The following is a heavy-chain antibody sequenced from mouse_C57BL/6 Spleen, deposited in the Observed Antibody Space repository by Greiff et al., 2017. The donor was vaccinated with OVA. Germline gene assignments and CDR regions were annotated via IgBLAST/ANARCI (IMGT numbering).Heavy chain of an antibody. CDR1: GFTFSSYT. CDR3: ARQSTVYAMDY. D-gene: IGHD1-1*01. Sequence: EVQGVESGGGLVKPGGSLKLSCAASGFTFSSYTMSWVRQTPEKRLEWVATISGGGGNTYYTNNVKGRFTISRDNAKTTLYLQMSSLMSEDAALYYCARQSTVYAMDYWGQGTSVTVSS. CDR2: ISGGGGNT. V-gene: IGHV5-9*01. J-gene: IGHJ4*01.